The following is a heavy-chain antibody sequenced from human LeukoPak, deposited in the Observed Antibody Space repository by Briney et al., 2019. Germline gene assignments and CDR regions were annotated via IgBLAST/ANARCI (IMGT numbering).Heavy chain of an antibody. CDR3: AKDSWYSSAWYGVSPYNWFDP. D-gene: IGHD6-19*01. CDR1: GFTFSSYG. V-gene: IGHV3-30*18. CDR2: ISYDGSNK. J-gene: IGHJ5*02. Sequence: GGSLRLSCAASGFTFSSYGMHWVRQAPGKGLEWVAVISYDGSNKYYADSVKGRFTISRDNSKNTLYLQMNSLRAEDTAVYYCAKDSWYSSAWYGVSPYNWFDPWGQGTLVTVSS.